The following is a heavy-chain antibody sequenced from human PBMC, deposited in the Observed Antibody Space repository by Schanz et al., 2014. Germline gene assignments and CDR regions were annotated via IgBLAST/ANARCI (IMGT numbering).Heavy chain of an antibody. D-gene: IGHD2-21*01. Sequence: VQLVDSGGGLVQPGGSLRLSCAASGFTVSNSYIHWVRQAPGKGLEWVAVISDDGSGKYSADSVKGRFTISRDNSKNTLYLQMNSLRAEDAAVYFCARVVFFCDSSSCMNFYYMDVWGKGTTVTVSS. CDR3: ARVVFFCDSSSCMNFYYMDV. J-gene: IGHJ6*03. CDR1: GFTVSNSY. V-gene: IGHV3-30*03. CDR2: ISDDGSGK.